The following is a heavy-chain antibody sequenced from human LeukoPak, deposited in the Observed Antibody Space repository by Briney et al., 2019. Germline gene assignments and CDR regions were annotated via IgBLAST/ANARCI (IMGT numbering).Heavy chain of an antibody. D-gene: IGHD2-15*01. CDR3: ARLGYCSGGSCYSDYYYYMDV. CDR2: IYYSGST. V-gene: IGHV4-59*12. J-gene: IGHJ6*03. CDR1: GGSISSYY. Sequence: SETLSLTCTVSGGSISSYYWSWIRQPPGKGLEWIGYIYYSGSTNYNPSLKSRVTISVDKSKNQFSLKLSSVTAADTAVYYCARLGYCSGGSCYSDYYYYMDVWGKGTTVTVSS.